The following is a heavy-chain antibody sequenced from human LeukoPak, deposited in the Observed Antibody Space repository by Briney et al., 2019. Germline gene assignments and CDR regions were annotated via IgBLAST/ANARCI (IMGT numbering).Heavy chain of an antibody. CDR1: GFTFSSYA. Sequence: PGGSLRLSCAASGFTFSSYAMSWVRQAPGKGLEWVSAISGSGGSTYYADSVKGRFTMSRDNSKNTLYLQMNSLRAEDTAVYSCAKMSAYSSGWNSHWGQGTLVTVSS. D-gene: IGHD6-19*01. CDR3: AKMSAYSSGWNSH. J-gene: IGHJ4*02. V-gene: IGHV3-23*01. CDR2: ISGSGGST.